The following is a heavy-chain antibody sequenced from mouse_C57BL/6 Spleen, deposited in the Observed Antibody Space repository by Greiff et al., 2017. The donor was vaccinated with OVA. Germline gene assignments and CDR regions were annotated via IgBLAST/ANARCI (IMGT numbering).Heavy chain of an antibody. CDR2: IWRGGST. J-gene: IGHJ1*03. CDR1: GFSLTSYG. CDR3: AKNCYGSSYGYFDV. V-gene: IGHV2-5*01. D-gene: IGHD1-1*01. Sequence: QVQLQQSGPGLVQPSQSLSITCTVSGFSLTSYGVHWVRQSPGKGLEWLGVIWRGGSTDYNAAFMSRLSITKDNSTSQVFFKMNSLQADDTAIYYCAKNCYGSSYGYFDVWGKGTTVTVSS.